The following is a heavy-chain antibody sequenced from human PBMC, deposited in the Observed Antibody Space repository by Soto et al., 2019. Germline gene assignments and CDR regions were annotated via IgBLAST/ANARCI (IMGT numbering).Heavy chain of an antibody. V-gene: IGHV1-18*01. J-gene: IGHJ4*02. CDR2: TSAYNGNT. CDR1: GYTFASYG. D-gene: IGHD6-13*01. Sequence: ASVKVSCKASGYTFASYGISWVRQAPGQGLEWMGWTSAYNGNTNYAQKFQGRVTMTTDTSTSTAYMELRSLRSDDTAVYYCATVQQQLVLDYWGQGTLVTVSS. CDR3: ATVQQQLVLDY.